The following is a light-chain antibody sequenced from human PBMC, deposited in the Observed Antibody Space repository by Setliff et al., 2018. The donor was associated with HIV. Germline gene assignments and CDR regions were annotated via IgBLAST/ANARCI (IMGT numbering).Light chain of an antibody. V-gene: IGLV9-49*01. J-gene: IGLJ1*01. CDR3: GADHGRGDNFVYG. Sequence: QPVLTQPPSASASLGASVTLTCTLSSGYSHYQVDWYQQRPGKGPRFVMRVDTGGIVGSKGEGIPDRFSGLGSGLNRNLTIHNIQEEDESDFHCGADHGRGDNFVYGFGNGTKSPS. CDR2: VDTGGIVG. CDR1: SGYSHYQ.